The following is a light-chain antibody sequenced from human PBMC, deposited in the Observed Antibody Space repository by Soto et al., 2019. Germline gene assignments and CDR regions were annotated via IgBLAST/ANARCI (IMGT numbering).Light chain of an antibody. CDR3: LQDYTFPWT. CDR1: QGIRND. CDR2: AAS. V-gene: IGKV1-6*01. Sequence: AIQMTQSPSSLSASVGDRVTITCRASQGIRNDLGWYQQKPGKAPKLLIYAASILQTGVPSRFSGGESGTDFTLTISNLQPEDFATYYCLQDYTFPWTFGQGTKVDTK. J-gene: IGKJ1*01.